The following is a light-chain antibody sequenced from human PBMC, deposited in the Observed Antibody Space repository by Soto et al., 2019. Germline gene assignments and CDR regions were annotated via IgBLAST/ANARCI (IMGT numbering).Light chain of an antibody. CDR2: EVS. J-gene: IGLJ1*01. CDR1: SSDVGGYNW. V-gene: IGLV2-14*01. CDR3: ASYTSRATYV. Sequence: QSALTQPASVSGSPGQSITISCTGTSSDVGGYNWVSWYQQLPDRAPKLLISEVSIRPSGVAGRFTGSKSGNTASLTISGLLAEDGGDYCCASYTSRATYVFGTGTKLTVL.